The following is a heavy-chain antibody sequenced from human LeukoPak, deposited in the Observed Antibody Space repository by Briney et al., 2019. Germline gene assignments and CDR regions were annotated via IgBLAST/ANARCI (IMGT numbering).Heavy chain of an antibody. D-gene: IGHD3-22*01. Sequence: PGGSLRLSCAASGFTVSSNYMSWVRQAPGKGLEWVSVIYSGGSTYYADSVKGRFTISRDNSKNTLYLQMNSLRAEATAVYYCARCNGDYDSSGYYRNVYYYCGMDVWGQGTTVTVSS. CDR1: GFTVSSNY. CDR2: IYSGGST. V-gene: IGHV3-53*01. CDR3: ARCNGDYDSSGYYRNVYYYCGMDV. J-gene: IGHJ6*02.